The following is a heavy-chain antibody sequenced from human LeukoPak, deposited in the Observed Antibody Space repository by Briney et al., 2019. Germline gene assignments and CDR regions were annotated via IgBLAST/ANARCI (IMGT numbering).Heavy chain of an antibody. CDR2: FYASGTT. V-gene: IGHV4-4*07. D-gene: IGHD2-15*01. Sequence: SETLSLTCTVSGASISNYYWSWLRQPAGKGLEWIGRFYASGTTYYNRSLRSRVTLSIDTSKNQFSLKLSSVTAADTAVYYCARTHCGGGSCDKFDPWGQGILVTVSA. CDR1: GASISNYY. CDR3: ARTHCGGGSCDKFDP. J-gene: IGHJ5*02.